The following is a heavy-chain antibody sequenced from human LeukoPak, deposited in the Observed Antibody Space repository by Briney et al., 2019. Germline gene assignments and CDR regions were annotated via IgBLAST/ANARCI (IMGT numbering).Heavy chain of an antibody. CDR2: INHSGSI. CDR1: GGSFSGYY. V-gene: IGHV4-34*01. Sequence: SETLSLTCAVYGGSFSGYYWSWIRQPPGKGLEWIGEINHSGSINYNPSLKSRVTISVDTSKNQFSLKLSSVTAADTAVYYCARGLNYYDTQYNWFDPWGQGTLVTVSS. CDR3: ARGLNYYDTQYNWFDP. J-gene: IGHJ5*02. D-gene: IGHD3-22*01.